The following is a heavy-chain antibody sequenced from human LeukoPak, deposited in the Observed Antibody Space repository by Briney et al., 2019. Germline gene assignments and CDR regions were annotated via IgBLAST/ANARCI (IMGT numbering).Heavy chain of an antibody. CDR1: GGSISSSSYY. J-gene: IGHJ3*02. D-gene: IGHD3-9*01. Sequence: SETLSLTCTVSGGSISSSSYYWGWIRQPPGKGLEWIGSIYYSGSTYYNPSLKSRVTISVDTSKNQFSLKLSSVTAADTAVYYCARSCRYDMLTGYYIGAFDIWGQGTMVTVSS. CDR3: ARSCRYDMLTGYYIGAFDI. CDR2: IYYSGST. V-gene: IGHV4-39*07.